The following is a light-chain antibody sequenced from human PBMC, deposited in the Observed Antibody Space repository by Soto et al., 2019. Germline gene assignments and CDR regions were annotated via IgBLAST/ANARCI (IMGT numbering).Light chain of an antibody. CDR2: EGS. V-gene: IGLV2-23*01. CDR3: CSYASISTLL. CDR1: SSDFGNYNL. J-gene: IGLJ2*01. Sequence: QSALTQPASVSGSPGQSITISCTGTSSDFGNYNLVSWYQQHPGKAPKLMIYEGSKRPSGVSNRFSGSKSGNTASLTISGLQAEDEADYYCCSYASISTLLFGGGTKLTVL.